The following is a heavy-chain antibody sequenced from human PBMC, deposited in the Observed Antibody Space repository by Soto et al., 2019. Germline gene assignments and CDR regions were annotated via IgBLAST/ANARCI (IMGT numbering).Heavy chain of an antibody. CDR2: IYYNGST. D-gene: IGHD1-20*01. J-gene: IGHJ4*02. CDR1: GGSISSYY. V-gene: IGHV4-59*12. Sequence: SETLSLTCTVSGGSISSYYWSWIRQPPGKGLEWIGEIYYNGSTNYNPSLKSRVTISEDTSKNQFSLRLTSVTAADTAVYYCARGSWSIRFEYWGQGSLVTVSS. CDR3: ARGSWSIRFEY.